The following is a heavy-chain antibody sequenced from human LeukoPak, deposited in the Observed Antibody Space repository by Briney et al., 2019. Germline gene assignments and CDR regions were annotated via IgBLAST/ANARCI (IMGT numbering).Heavy chain of an antibody. CDR1: GYTFTDHY. V-gene: IGHV1-2*02. D-gene: IGHD4/OR15-4a*01. Sequence: ASVKVSCKASGYTFTDHYMHWVRQAPGQGLEWMGWINPNSGGTNYAQEFQGRVTMTRDTSTSTSYMELNSLRSDDTAVYYCARGRDQDANGVLFEYWGQGTLVTVSS. J-gene: IGHJ4*02. CDR2: INPNSGGT. CDR3: ARGRDQDANGVLFEY.